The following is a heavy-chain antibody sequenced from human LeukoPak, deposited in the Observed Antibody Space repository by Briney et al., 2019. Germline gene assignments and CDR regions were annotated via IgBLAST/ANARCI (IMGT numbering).Heavy chain of an antibody. CDR2: ISWNSASV. D-gene: IGHD6-13*01. V-gene: IGHV3-9*01. CDR3: AQDYGYSSSWYDY. J-gene: IGHJ5*01. Sequence: GGSLRLSCEASGFTFDDYGTHWVRQAPGKGLEWVSTISWNSASVGYVDSVKGRFTISRDNAKKALYLQMNSLRPEDTALYYCAQDYGYSSSWYDYWGQGTLVTVSS. CDR1: GFTFDDYG.